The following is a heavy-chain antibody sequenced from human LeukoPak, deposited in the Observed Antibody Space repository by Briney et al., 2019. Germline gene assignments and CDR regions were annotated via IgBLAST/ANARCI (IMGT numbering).Heavy chain of an antibody. CDR3: ARVAVVVPAAPYYFDY. CDR2: ISAYTGNT. D-gene: IGHD2-2*01. Sequence: GASVKVSCKSSGYTFTNYGLGWVRQAPGQGLEWMGWISAYTGNTDYVRKFQGRVTMTTDRSTSTAYMGLRSLRSDDTAVYYCARVAVVVPAAPYYFDYRGQGTLVTVSS. J-gene: IGHJ4*02. CDR1: GYTFTNYG. V-gene: IGHV1-18*01.